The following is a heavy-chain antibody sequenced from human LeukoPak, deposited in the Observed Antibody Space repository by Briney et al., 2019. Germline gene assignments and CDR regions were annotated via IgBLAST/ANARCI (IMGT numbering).Heavy chain of an antibody. J-gene: IGHJ4*02. CDR2: IKQDGSEK. Sequence: PGGSLRLSCTASTFTLNNYWMSWVRQAPGKGLEWVANIKQDGSEKYYVDSVKGRFTISRDNAENSLYLQMNSLRAEDTAVYYCASRAGYTGSWSAFDYWGQGTLVTVSS. D-gene: IGHD6-13*01. CDR1: TFTLNNYW. CDR3: ASRAGYTGSWSAFDY. V-gene: IGHV3-7*05.